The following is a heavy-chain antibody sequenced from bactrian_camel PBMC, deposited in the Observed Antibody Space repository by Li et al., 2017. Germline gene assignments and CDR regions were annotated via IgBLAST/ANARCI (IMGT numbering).Heavy chain of an antibody. CDR2: IDAEGRT. CDR1: GHVGGSYC. CDR3: ATALAG. D-gene: IGHD3*01. V-gene: IGHV3S53*01. J-gene: IGHJ4*01. Sequence: HVQLVESGGGSVQAGGSLRLSCSASGHVGGSYCMAWFRQVPGNEREGVASIDAEGRTTYANSAKGRFTISRDNAKNTVYLQMNSLKSEDTALYYCATALAGWGQGTQVTVS.